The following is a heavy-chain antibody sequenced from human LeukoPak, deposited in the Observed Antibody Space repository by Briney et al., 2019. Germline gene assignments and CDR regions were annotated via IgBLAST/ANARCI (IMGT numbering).Heavy chain of an antibody. CDR1: GFTFSSSA. Sequence: GGSLRLSCAASGFTFSSSAMSWVRQAPGKGLEWVAAISDTGRLSYCADSVNGRFTISRDNSKNTLSLRMNSLRAADTAVYYCAKGGLRDGYSYAFWGQGTLITVSS. CDR2: ISDTGRLS. J-gene: IGHJ4*02. CDR3: AKGGLRDGYSYAF. D-gene: IGHD5-24*01. V-gene: IGHV3-23*01.